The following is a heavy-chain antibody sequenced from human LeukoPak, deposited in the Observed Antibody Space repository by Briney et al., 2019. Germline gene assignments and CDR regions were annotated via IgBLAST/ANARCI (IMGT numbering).Heavy chain of an antibody. V-gene: IGHV4-59*12. D-gene: IGHD2-2*01. J-gene: IGHJ6*03. CDR3: ARELVGVVVVPAAKTEYYYYYYMDV. Sequence: SETLSLTCTVSGGSISSYYWSWIRQPPGKGLEWIGYIYYSGSTNYNPSLKSRVTISVDTSKNQFSLKLSSVTAADTAVYYCARELVGVVVVPAAKTEYYYYYYMDVWGKGTTVTVSS. CDR1: GGSISSYY. CDR2: IYYSGST.